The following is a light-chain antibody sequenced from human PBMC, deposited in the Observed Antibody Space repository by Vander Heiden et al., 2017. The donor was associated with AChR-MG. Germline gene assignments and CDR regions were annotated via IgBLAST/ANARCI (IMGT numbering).Light chain of an antibody. CDR1: QSTYIH. V-gene: IGKV1-27*01. Sequence: DIQMTHSPSPLSASVGDRVTITCRASQSTYIHLAWYQQRPGKVPKLLIYETSTLHSGVPSRFSGSGYGTYFTLTISSLQPEDVATYYCQRYTNAPLTFGGGTKVEI. CDR2: ETS. CDR3: QRYTNAPLT. J-gene: IGKJ4*01.